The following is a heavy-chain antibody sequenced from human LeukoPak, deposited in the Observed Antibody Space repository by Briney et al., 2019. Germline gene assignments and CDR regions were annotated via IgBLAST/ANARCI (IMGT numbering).Heavy chain of an antibody. CDR2: ISWNSGSI. V-gene: IGHV3-9*01. CDR3: ASDDRGFDY. Sequence: PGGSLRLSCAASGFTFDDYAMHWVRQAPGKGPEWVSGISWNSGSIGYADSVKGRFTISRDNAKNSLYLQMNSLRAEDTALYYCASDDRGFDYWGQGTLVTVSS. CDR1: GFTFDDYA. J-gene: IGHJ4*02.